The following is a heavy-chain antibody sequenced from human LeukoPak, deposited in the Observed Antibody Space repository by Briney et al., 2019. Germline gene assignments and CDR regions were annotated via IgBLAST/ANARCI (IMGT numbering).Heavy chain of an antibody. CDR1: GYTFTGYY. CDR2: INPNSGGT. V-gene: IGHV1-2*02. Sequence: SVKVSCKASGYTFTGYYMHWVRQAPGQGLEWMGWINPNSGGTNYAQKFQGRVTMTRDTSISTAYMELSRLRSDDTAVYYCARDSYCSSTSCYSIFDYWGQGTLVTVSS. D-gene: IGHD2-2*01. CDR3: ARDSYCSSTSCYSIFDY. J-gene: IGHJ4*02.